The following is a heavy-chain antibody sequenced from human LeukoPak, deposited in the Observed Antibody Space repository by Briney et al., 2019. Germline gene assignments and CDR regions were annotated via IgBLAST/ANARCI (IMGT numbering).Heavy chain of an antibody. Sequence: GASVKVSCKASGYTFTGYYMHWVRQAPGQGLEWMGWINPNSGGTNYAQKFQGRVTMTRDTSISTAYMELSRLRSDDTAVYYCARVGSGSYYKGPFDIWGQGTMVTVSS. V-gene: IGHV1-2*02. CDR3: ARVGSGSYYKGPFDI. D-gene: IGHD3-10*01. J-gene: IGHJ3*02. CDR2: INPNSGGT. CDR1: GYTFTGYY.